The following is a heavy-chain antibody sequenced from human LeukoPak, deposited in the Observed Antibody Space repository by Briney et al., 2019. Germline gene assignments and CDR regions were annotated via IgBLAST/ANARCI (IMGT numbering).Heavy chain of an antibody. CDR3: TTVVGARPPRPHDY. CDR1: GFTFSNAW. D-gene: IGHD1-26*01. CDR2: IKSKTDGGTT. J-gene: IGHJ4*02. V-gene: IGHV3-15*01. Sequence: PGGSLRLSCAASGFTFSNAWMSWVRQAPGKGLEWVGRIKSKTDGGTTDYAAPVKGRFTISRDDSKNTLYLQMNSLKTEDTAVYYCTTVVGARPPRPHDYWGQGTLVTVSS.